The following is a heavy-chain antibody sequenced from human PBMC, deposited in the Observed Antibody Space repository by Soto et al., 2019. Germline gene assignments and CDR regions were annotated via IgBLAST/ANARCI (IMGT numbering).Heavy chain of an antibody. V-gene: IGHV1-46*01. J-gene: IGHJ4*02. CDR1: GYTVTSYY. CDR2: INTSGGST. D-gene: IGHD3-22*01. CDR3: ARSVTHNYSDSSGPFDY. Sequence: GASVKVSSKASGYTVTSYYMHWVRQAPGQGLAWMGIINTSGGSTSYAQKFQARVTMTRDTSTSTVYMELSSLRSEDTAVYYCARSVTHNYSDSSGPFDYWGPGTLVTVSS.